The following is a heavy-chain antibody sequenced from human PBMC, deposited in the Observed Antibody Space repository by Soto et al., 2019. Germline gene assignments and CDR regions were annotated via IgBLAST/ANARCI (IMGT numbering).Heavy chain of an antibody. D-gene: IGHD2-15*01. CDR3: ARDHCSGGSCYEDYYYYGMDV. CDR2: IYYSGST. J-gene: IGHJ6*02. Sequence: QVQLQESGPGLVKPSETLSLTCTVSGGSISSYYWSWIRQPPGKGLEWIGYIYYSGSTNYNPSLQTLATIAVDPSKHQFPLTXSAVTAADTAVYYCARDHCSGGSCYEDYYYYGMDVWGQGTTVTVSS. CDR1: GGSISSYY. V-gene: IGHV4-59*01.